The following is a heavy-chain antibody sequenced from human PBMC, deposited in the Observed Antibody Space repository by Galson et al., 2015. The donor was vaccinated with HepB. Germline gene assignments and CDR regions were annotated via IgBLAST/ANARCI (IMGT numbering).Heavy chain of an antibody. CDR3: AKDRSQSSSWYRSDF. D-gene: IGHD6-13*01. CDR1: GFTFSNYA. J-gene: IGHJ4*02. V-gene: IGHV3-23*01. CDR2: ISGSGGST. Sequence: SLRLSCAASGFTFSNYAMSWVRQAPGKGLDWVSAISGSGGSTYYADSVRGRFTVSRDNSKSTLYLQMNSLKAEDTAVYYYAKDRSQSSSWYRSDFWGQGTLVTVSS.